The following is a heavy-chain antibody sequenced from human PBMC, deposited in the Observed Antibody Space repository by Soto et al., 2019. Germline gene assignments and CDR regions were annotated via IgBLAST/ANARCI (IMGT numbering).Heavy chain of an antibody. CDR1: GGTFSNYA. Sequence: AASVKVSCKASGGTFSNYAISWVRQAPGQGLEWMGGIIPIFGTPNYAQKFQGRVTITADESTSTAHMELSSLRSEDTAVYYCATDPTKSIGYSSGWLDYWGQGTLVTVSS. CDR2: IIPIFGTP. CDR3: ATDPTKSIGYSSGWLDY. J-gene: IGHJ4*02. D-gene: IGHD6-19*01. V-gene: IGHV1-69*13.